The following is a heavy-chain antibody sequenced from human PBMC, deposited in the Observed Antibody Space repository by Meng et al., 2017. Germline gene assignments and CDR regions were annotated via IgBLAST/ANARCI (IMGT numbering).Heavy chain of an antibody. Sequence: LRLSCTVSGGSISSSSYYWGWIRQPPGKGLEWIGSIYYSGSTYYNPSLKSRVTISVDTSKNQFSLKLSSVTAADTAVYYCARQYSGSYETYDYWGQGTLVTVSS. CDR3: ARQYSGSYETYDY. V-gene: IGHV4-39*07. J-gene: IGHJ4*02. D-gene: IGHD1-26*01. CDR1: GGSISSSSYY. CDR2: IYYSGST.